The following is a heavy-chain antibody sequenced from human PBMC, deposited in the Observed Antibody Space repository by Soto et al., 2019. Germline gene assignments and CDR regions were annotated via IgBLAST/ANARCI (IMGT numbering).Heavy chain of an antibody. CDR3: ARARDYGDYVDY. Sequence: ASVKVSCKASGGTFSSYAISWVRQAPGQGLEWMGGIIPIFGTANYAQKFQGRVTITADESTSTAYMELSSLRSEDTAVYYCARARDYGDYVDYWGQGTLVTVSS. CDR1: GGTFSSYA. J-gene: IGHJ4*02. V-gene: IGHV1-69*13. CDR2: IIPIFGTA. D-gene: IGHD4-17*01.